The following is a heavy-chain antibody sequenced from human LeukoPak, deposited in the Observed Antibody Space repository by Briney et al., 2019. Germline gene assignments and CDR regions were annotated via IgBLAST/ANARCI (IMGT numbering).Heavy chain of an antibody. Sequence: GGSLRLSRAASQFTFSRYWMYWVRQAPRKGLVWVSRINSDGSIINYADSLKGRFTISRDIAKNTLFLQMNSVRPEDTAVYYCARGMLGIWRDAFDIWGQGTMVTVSS. J-gene: IGHJ3*02. CDR1: QFTFSRYW. CDR2: INSDGSII. CDR3: ARGMLGIWRDAFDI. V-gene: IGHV3-74*01. D-gene: IGHD7-27*01.